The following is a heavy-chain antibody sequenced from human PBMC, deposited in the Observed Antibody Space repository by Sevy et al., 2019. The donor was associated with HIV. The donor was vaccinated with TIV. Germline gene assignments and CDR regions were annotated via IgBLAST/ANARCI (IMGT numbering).Heavy chain of an antibody. J-gene: IGHJ4*01. CDR2: MKQDGSEE. CDR3: VREGLGGYSYSLDY. V-gene: IGHV3-7*01. D-gene: IGHD5-18*01. Sequence: GGSLRLSCAASGFSFSIYWMSWVRQAPGKGLEWVATMKQDGSEEDYVDSVKGRFTISRDNAKNSLFLQMNSLSAEATAVYYCVREGLGGYSYSLDYWGHGTLVTVSS. CDR1: GFSFSIYW.